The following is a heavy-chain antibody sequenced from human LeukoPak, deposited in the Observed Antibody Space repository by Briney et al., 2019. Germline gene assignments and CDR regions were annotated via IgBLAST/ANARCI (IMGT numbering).Heavy chain of an antibody. J-gene: IGHJ3*02. Sequence: PGGSLRLSCAASGFTFSSYSMNWVRQAPGKELEWVSSISSSSSYIYYADSVKGRFTISRDNAKNSPYLQMNSLRAEDTAVYYCARDLEVYYYDSSGYADAFDIWGQGTMVTVSS. CDR2: ISSSSSYI. CDR3: ARDLEVYYYDSSGYADAFDI. D-gene: IGHD3-22*01. V-gene: IGHV3-21*01. CDR1: GFTFSSYS.